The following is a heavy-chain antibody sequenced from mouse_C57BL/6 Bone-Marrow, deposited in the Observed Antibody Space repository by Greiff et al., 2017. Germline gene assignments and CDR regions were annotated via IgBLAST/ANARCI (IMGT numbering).Heavy chain of an antibody. Sequence: QVQLQQSGPGLVQPSQSLSITCTVSGFSLTSYGVHWVRQSPGKGLEWLGVIWSGGSTDYNAAFISRLSISKDNSKSQVFFKMNSLQADDTAIYYCARMGRYSWFAYWGQGTLVTVSA. D-gene: IGHD2-12*01. CDR3: ARMGRYSWFAY. CDR1: GFSLTSYG. V-gene: IGHV2-2*01. CDR2: IWSGGST. J-gene: IGHJ3*01.